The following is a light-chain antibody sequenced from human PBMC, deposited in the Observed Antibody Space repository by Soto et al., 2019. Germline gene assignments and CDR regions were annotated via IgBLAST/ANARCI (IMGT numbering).Light chain of an antibody. CDR2: RNY. V-gene: IGLV1-47*01. CDR3: CSYAGSYTSV. Sequence: QSVLTQPPSASETPGQRVTISCSGSSSNIGSNHVYWYQHLPGTAPKLLIYRNYLRPSGVPDRFSASKSATSASLAISGLRSDDEADYYCCSYAGSYTSVFGGGTKLTVL. J-gene: IGLJ3*02. CDR1: SSNIGSNH.